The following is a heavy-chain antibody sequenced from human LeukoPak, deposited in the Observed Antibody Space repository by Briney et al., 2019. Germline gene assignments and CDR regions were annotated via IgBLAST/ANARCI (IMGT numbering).Heavy chain of an antibody. CDR2: IYYSGST. V-gene: IGHV4-59*01. D-gene: IGHD6-13*01. J-gene: IGHJ5*02. CDR3: ARAGYSSSWFSYNWFDP. CDR1: GGSISSYY. Sequence: SETLSLTCTVSGGSISSYYWSWIRQPPGKGLEWIGYIYYSGSTNYNPSLKSRVTISVDTSKNQFSLKLSSVTAADTAVYYCARAGYSSSWFSYNWFDPWVEGTLVTDSS.